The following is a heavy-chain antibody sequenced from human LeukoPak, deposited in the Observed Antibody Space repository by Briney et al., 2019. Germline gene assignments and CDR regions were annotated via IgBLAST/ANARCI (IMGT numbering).Heavy chain of an antibody. CDR1: GYTFTSYY. V-gene: IGHV1-46*01. D-gene: IGHD3-22*01. J-gene: IGHJ4*02. CDR2: INPSGGST. Sequence: ASVKVSCTASGYTFTSYYMHWVRQAPGQGLEWMGIINPSGGSTSYAQKFQGRVTMTRDTSTSTVYTELSSLRSEDTAVYYCARGGYYYDSSGYWGGYWGQGTLVTVSS. CDR3: ARGGYYYDSSGYWGGY.